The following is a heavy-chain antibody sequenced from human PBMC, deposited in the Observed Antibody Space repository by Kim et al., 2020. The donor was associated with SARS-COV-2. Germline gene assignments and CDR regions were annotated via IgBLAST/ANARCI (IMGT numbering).Heavy chain of an antibody. V-gene: IGHV4-31*03. J-gene: IGHJ4*02. CDR1: GGSISSGGYY. Sequence: SETLSLTCTVSGGSISSGGYYWSWIRQHPGKGLEWIGYIYYSGSTYYNPSLKSRVTISVDTSKNQFSLKLSSVTAADTAVYYCAGSTYYYGSGSSAPDYWGQGTLVTVSS. D-gene: IGHD3-10*01. CDR2: IYYSGST. CDR3: AGSTYYYGSGSSAPDY.